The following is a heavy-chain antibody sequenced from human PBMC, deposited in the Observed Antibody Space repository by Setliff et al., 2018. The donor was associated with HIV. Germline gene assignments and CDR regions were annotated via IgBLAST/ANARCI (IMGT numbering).Heavy chain of an antibody. CDR3: VKADVLLCDF. V-gene: IGHV1-2*02. J-gene: IGHJ4*02. Sequence: ASVKVSCKTSGYTFTGHFLHWVRQAPGQGLEWMGYIDPNTGDTNYAQKFQGRVTFSTDTSVSTAYVELERLSSDDTAIYYCVKADVLLCDFWGPGTLVTVS. D-gene: IGHD3-16*01. CDR1: GYTFTGHF. CDR2: IDPNTGDT.